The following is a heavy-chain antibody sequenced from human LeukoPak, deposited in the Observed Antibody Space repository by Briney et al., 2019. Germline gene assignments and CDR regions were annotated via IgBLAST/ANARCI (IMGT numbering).Heavy chain of an antibody. V-gene: IGHV4-34*01. D-gene: IGHD5-18*01. CDR3: ARTTEGGYTYGYFYYYYMDV. CDR1: NGSFSGYY. CDR2: ISHSGYT. Sequence: SETLSLTCTVYNGSFSGYYWSWIRQPPGTGLEWIGEISHSGYTNLNPSLKSRVTISVDTSKNQFSLKLTSVTAADTAVYYCARTTEGGYTYGYFYYYYMDVWGKGTTVTISS. J-gene: IGHJ6*03.